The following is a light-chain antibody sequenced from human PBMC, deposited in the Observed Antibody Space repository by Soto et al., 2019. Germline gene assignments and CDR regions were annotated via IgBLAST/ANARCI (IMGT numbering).Light chain of an antibody. V-gene: IGKV3-20*01. CDR2: GAS. CDR1: QSSSSSY. Sequence: EIVLTQSPGTLSLSPGERATLSCRASQSSSSSYLAWYQQRPGQAPRLLVYGASIRATGIPARFSGSGSGTEFTLTISSLQSEDFAVYYCHQYGKWPPETFGPGTKVDI. J-gene: IGKJ3*01. CDR3: HQYGKWPPET.